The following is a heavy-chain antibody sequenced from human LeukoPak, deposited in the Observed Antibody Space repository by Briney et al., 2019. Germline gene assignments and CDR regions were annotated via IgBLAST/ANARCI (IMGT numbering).Heavy chain of an antibody. V-gene: IGHV3-48*02. CDR1: GSTFSIYA. CDR2: ISSSSSVI. Sequence: PPGRSLRLSCAASGSTFSIYAMNWVRQAPGKGLEWISYISSSSSVIYYADSVKGRFTISRDNAKNSLYLQMNSLRDEDTAVYFCARLYRLNNVWGQGTTVTVSS. J-gene: IGHJ6*02. CDR3: ARLYRLNNV. D-gene: IGHD3-16*02.